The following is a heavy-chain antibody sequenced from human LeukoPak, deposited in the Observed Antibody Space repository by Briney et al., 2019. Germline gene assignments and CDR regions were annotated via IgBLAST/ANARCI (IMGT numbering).Heavy chain of an antibody. J-gene: IGHJ4*02. D-gene: IGHD6-13*01. CDR2: IYYSGST. CDR1: GGSISSGGYY. Sequence: PSETLSLTCTVSGGSISSGGYYWSWIRQHPGKGLEWIGYIYYSGSTYYNPSLKSRVTISVDTSKNQFSLKLSSVTAADTAVYYCAILSIGYSSSWYLGYWGQGTLVTVSS. V-gene: IGHV4-31*03. CDR3: AILSIGYSSSWYLGY.